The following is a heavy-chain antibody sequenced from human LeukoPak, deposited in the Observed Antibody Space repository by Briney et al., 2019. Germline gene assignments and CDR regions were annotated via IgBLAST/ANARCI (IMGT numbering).Heavy chain of an antibody. CDR1: GFTFSSYS. J-gene: IGHJ4*02. CDR3: ASKNNYGYCYFGY. Sequence: GGSLRLSCAASGFTFSSYSMNWVRQAPGKGLEWVSSISSSSSYIYYADSVKGRFTISRDNAKNSLYLQMNSLRAEDTAVYYCASKNNYGYCYFGYWGQGTLVTVSS. V-gene: IGHV3-21*01. CDR2: ISSSSSYI. D-gene: IGHD2-15*01.